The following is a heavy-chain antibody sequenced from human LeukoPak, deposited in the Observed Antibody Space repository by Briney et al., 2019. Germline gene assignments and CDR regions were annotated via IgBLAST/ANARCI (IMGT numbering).Heavy chain of an antibody. J-gene: IGHJ3*02. Sequence: GSLRLSCAASGFTFSNAWMSWVRQAPGKGLEWIGEINRSGVTNYNPSLKSRVTLSVDTSKSQFSLKLTSLTAADTAVFYCARGRFGNPLQLEPRRPFDMWGQGTMVAISS. CDR3: ARGRFGNPLQLEPRRPFDM. CDR1: GFTFSNAW. D-gene: IGHD1-1*01. V-gene: IGHV4-34*01. CDR2: INRSGVT.